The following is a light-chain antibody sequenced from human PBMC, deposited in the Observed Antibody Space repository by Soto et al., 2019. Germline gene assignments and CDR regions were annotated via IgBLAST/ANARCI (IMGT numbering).Light chain of an antibody. CDR3: NSFPLNSTTYV. CDR2: DVN. Sequence: QSALTQPASVSGSPGQAITISCTGTSNDIGIYKYVSWYQQHPGKAPKLIIYDVNNRPSGISSRFSGSKSGNTASLTISGFQSEDEADNYCNSFPLNSTTYVLGNGTKVTVL. V-gene: IGLV2-14*01. CDR1: SNDIGIYKY. J-gene: IGLJ1*01.